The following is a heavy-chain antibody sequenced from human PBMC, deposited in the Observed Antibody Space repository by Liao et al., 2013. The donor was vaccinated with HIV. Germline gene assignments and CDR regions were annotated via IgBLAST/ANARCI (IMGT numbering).Heavy chain of an antibody. Sequence: QVQLQQWGAGLLKPSETLSLTCAVYGGVLQWLLLELDPPAPQGRGLEWIGEINHSGSTNYNPSLKSLFTISVDTSKNHFSLKLISVTAADTAVYYCARTDQYYDFWNGYEQVSTGRRRRALSXXXTTPVVPPDY. CDR1: GGVLQWLL. CDR2: INHSGST. J-gene: IGHJ4*01. V-gene: IGHV4-34*01. CDR3: ARTDQYYDFWNGYEQVSTGRRRRALSXXXTTPVVPPDY. D-gene: IGHD3-3*01.